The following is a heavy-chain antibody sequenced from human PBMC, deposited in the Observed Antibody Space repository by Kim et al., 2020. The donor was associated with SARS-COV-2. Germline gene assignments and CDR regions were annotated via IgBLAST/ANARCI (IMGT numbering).Heavy chain of an antibody. V-gene: IGHV3-48*03. CDR1: GFTFRSHN. Sequence: GGSLRLSCAASGFTFRSHNMNWVRQAPGKGLEWVSFISSSGTTIYYVDSVKGRFTISRDNAKNSLYLQMNSLRTEDTAFYYCARDPDSYQLPKTYSSYGMDVWGQGTTVTVSS. D-gene: IGHD2-2*01. J-gene: IGHJ6*02. CDR3: ARDPDSYQLPKTYSSYGMDV. CDR2: ISSSGTTI.